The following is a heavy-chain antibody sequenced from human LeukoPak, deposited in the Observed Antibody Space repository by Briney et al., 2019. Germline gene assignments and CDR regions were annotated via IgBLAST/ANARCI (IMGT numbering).Heavy chain of an antibody. Sequence: ASVKVSCKASGGTFSSYAISWVRQAPGQGLEWMGGIIPMFGTANYAQKFQGRVTITTDESTSTAYMELSSLRSEDTAVYYCARDILTGPPYYYYYMDVWGKGTTVTVSS. CDR2: IIPMFGTA. CDR1: GGTFSSYA. J-gene: IGHJ6*03. V-gene: IGHV1-69*05. CDR3: ARDILTGPPYYYYYMDV. D-gene: IGHD3-9*01.